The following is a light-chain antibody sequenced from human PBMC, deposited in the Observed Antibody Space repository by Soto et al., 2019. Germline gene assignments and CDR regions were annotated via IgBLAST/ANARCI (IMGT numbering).Light chain of an antibody. CDR1: QAINNY. Sequence: DIQMTQSPSSLSASVGDRVAITCRASQAINNYLAWYQQKPGKFPKLLIYAASTLHPGVPSRFSGSGSGTAFTLTISSLQPEDVATYYCQKYNSAPLTFGPGTRLEIK. J-gene: IGKJ5*01. CDR2: AAS. V-gene: IGKV1-27*01. CDR3: QKYNSAPLT.